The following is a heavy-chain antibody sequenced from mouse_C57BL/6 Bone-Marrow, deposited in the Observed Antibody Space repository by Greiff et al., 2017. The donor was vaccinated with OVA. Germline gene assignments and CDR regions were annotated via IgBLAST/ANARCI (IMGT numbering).Heavy chain of an antibody. Sequence: VQLKESGPGLVKPSQSLSLTCSVTGYSITSGYYWNWIRQFPGNKLEWMGYISYDGSNNYNPSLKNRISITRDTSKNQFFLKLNSVTTEDTATYYCARDRDGYYVDYWGQGTTLTVSS. D-gene: IGHD2-3*01. CDR3: ARDRDGYYVDY. J-gene: IGHJ2*01. V-gene: IGHV3-6*01. CDR2: ISYDGSN. CDR1: GYSITSGYY.